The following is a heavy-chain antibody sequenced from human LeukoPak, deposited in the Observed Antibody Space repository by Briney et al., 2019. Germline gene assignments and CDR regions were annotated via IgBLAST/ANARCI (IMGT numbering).Heavy chain of an antibody. D-gene: IGHD3-10*01. CDR3: AKDPMVRGATYDY. CDR2: ISGSGDAT. Sequence: GGSLRLSCAASGFTFSTYAMSWVRQAPGKGLEWVSGISGSGDATYYADPVKGRFTISRDTSKNTLYLQMNSLRAEDTAVYYCAKDPMVRGATYDYWGQGTLVTVSS. J-gene: IGHJ4*02. CDR1: GFTFSTYA. V-gene: IGHV3-23*01.